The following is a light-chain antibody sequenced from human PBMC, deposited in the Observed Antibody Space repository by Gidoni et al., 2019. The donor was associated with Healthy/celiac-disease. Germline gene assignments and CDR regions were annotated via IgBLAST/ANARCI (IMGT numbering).Light chain of an antibody. CDR3: QQSYSTPWT. V-gene: IGKV1-39*01. CDR1: QSNSSY. Sequence: DIQMTQSPSSLSASVGDRVTIPCRASQSNSSYLNWYQQKPGKAPKLLIYAASSLQSGVPSRFSGSGSGTDFTLTISSLQPEDVATYYCQQSYSTPWTFGQGTKVEIK. J-gene: IGKJ1*01. CDR2: AAS.